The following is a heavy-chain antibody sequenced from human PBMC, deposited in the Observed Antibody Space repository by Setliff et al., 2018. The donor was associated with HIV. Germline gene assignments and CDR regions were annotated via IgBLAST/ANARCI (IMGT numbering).Heavy chain of an antibody. CDR3: ARDPRGLLSPVPRGYFDY. V-gene: IGHV4-38-2*02. CDR2: IYHSGTA. Sequence: LSLTCNVSGFSISSNYYWGWVRQPPGRGLEWIGNIYHSGTAYYNPSFKTRVAISIDTSKNYVSLKLRSLTAADTAIYYCARDPRGLLSPVPRGYFDYWGQGALVTVSS. J-gene: IGHJ4*02. CDR1: GFSISSNYY. D-gene: IGHD3-22*01.